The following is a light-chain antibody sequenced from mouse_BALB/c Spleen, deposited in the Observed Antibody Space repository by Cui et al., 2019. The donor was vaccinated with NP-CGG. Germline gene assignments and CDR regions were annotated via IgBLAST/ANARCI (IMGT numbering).Light chain of an antibody. CDR1: TGAVTTSNY. J-gene: IGLJ1*01. Sequence: QDVVTQESALTTSPGETVPLTCRSSTGAVTTSNYANWVQEKPDHLFTGLIGGTNNRAPGVPARFSGSLIGDKAALTITGAQTEDEAIYFCALWYSNHWVFGGGTTLTVL. V-gene: IGLV1*01. CDR3: ALWYSNHWV. CDR2: GTN.